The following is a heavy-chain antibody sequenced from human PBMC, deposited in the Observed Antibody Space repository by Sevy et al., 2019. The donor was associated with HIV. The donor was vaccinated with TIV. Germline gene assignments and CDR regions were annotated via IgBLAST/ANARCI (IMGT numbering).Heavy chain of an antibody. D-gene: IGHD3-22*01. CDR2: FDPEDGET. Sequence: ASVKVSCKVSGYTLTELSMHWVRQAPGKGLEWMGGFDPEDGETIYAQKFQGRVTMTEDTSTDTAYMELSSLRSEDTAVYYCATPRCYYYSGGSTGDAFDVWGQGTMVTVSS. CDR3: ATPRCYYYSGGSTGDAFDV. J-gene: IGHJ3*01. CDR1: GYTLTELS. V-gene: IGHV1-24*01.